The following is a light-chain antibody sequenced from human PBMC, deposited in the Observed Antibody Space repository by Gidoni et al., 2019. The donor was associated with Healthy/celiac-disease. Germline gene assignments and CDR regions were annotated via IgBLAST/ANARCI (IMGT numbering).Light chain of an antibody. CDR2: AAS. CDR3: QQSYSTPPKT. CDR1: QSISSY. J-gene: IGKJ1*01. V-gene: IGKV1-39*01. Sequence: DIQMTQSPSSLSASVGDRVTITCRASQSISSYLNWYQQKPGKAPKLLIYAASSLQSGVPSRCSGSGSGTDFTLTISSLQPEDFATYYCQQSYSTPPKTFGQXTKVEIK.